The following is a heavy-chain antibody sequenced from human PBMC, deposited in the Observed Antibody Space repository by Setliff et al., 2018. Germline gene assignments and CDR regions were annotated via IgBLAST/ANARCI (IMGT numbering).Heavy chain of an antibody. CDR2: ISVYNSNT. CDR3: ARASDCSGGSCYSVWAY. D-gene: IGHD2-15*01. Sequence: ASVKVSCKASGYTFTRYGISWVRQAPGQGLEWMGWISVYNSNTNYAEKLRGRVTITADESTSTAYMELSSLRSEDTAVYYCARASDCSGGSCYSVWAYWGQGTLVTVSS. V-gene: IGHV1-18*01. CDR1: GYTFTRYG. J-gene: IGHJ4*02.